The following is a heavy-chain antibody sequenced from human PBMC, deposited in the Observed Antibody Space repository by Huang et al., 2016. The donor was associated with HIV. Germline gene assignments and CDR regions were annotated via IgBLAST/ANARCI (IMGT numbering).Heavy chain of an antibody. CDR2: MSSSSSTI. CDR3: ARGIAAAGSSDY. CDR1: GFTFSSYS. J-gene: IGHJ4*02. Sequence: EVQLVESGGGLVQPGGSLRLSCAASGFTFSSYSMNWVRQAPGKGLEWVSYMSSSSSTIYYADSVKGRFTISRDNAKNSLYLQMNSLRAEDTAVYYCARGIAAAGSSDYWGQGTLVTVSS. D-gene: IGHD6-13*01. V-gene: IGHV3-48*01.